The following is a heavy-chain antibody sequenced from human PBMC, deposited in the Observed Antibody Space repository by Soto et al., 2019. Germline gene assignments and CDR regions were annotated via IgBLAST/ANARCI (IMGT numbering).Heavy chain of an antibody. J-gene: IGHJ4*02. CDR1: GFIFSNYA. CDR3: VREASSSGLHLDH. CDR2: ISGSGSST. Sequence: TGGSLSLSCAASGFIFSNYAMSWVRQAPGKGLEWVSFISGSGSSTYYADSVKGRFTISRGNSKNTLYLQMNSLRAEDAAVYYCVREASSSGLHLDHWGRGTLVTVSS. V-gene: IGHV3-23*01. D-gene: IGHD6-6*01.